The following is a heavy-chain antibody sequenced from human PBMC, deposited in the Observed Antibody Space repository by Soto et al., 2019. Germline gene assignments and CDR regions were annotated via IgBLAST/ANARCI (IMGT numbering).Heavy chain of an antibody. CDR2: INAGNGNT. V-gene: IGHV1-3*01. CDR3: ARDRDSSSWYSRGGFDY. J-gene: IGHJ4*02. Sequence: QVQLVQSGAEVKKPGASEKVSCKASGYTFTSYAMHWVRQAPGQRLEWMGWINAGNGNTKYSQKFQGRVTITRDTSASTADMELSSLRSEDTAVYYCARDRDSSSWYSRGGFDYWGQGTLVTVSS. CDR1: GYTFTSYA. D-gene: IGHD6-13*01.